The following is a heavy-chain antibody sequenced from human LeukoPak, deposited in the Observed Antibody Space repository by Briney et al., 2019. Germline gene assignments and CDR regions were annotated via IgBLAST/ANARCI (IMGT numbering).Heavy chain of an antibody. V-gene: IGHV4-34*01. CDR1: GGSISSYY. Sequence: SETLSLTCTVSGGSISSYYWSWIRQPPGKGLEWIGEINHSGSTNYNPSLKSRVTISVDTSKNQISLKLSSVTAADTAVYYCARIPLYSSRNNWFDPWGQGTLVTVSS. D-gene: IGHD6-13*01. CDR3: ARIPLYSSRNNWFDP. CDR2: INHSGST. J-gene: IGHJ5*02.